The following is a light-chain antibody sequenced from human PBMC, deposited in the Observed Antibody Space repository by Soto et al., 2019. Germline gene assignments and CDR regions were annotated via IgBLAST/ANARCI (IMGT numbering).Light chain of an antibody. CDR2: AAS. Sequence: IQLTQSPSSLSTSVGDSVTITCRASQSISNFLNWYQHKPGKAPDLLIYAASTLFSGVPSRFRGSGSGTDFTLTITSLQPEDFATYYCQQSYRAPYTFGLGTKLEIK. CDR3: QQSYRAPYT. J-gene: IGKJ2*01. V-gene: IGKV1-39*01. CDR1: QSISNF.